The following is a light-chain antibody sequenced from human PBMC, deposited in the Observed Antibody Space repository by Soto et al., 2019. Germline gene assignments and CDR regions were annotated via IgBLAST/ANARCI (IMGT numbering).Light chain of an antibody. CDR1: QSLLHSNGYNY. CDR2: LGS. CDR3: MQALQTPYT. V-gene: IGKV2-28*01. J-gene: IGKJ2*01. Sequence: DIVMTQSPLSLPVTPGEPASISCRSSQSLLHSNGYNYLDWYLQKPGQSPQLLIYLGSNLASGVPARFSGSGSGTDFTLKISRVEAADDGFYYCMQALQTPYTFGQGTKLEIK.